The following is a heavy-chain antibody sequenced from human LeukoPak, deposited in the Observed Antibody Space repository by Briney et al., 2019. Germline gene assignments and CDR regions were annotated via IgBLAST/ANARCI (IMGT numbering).Heavy chain of an antibody. D-gene: IGHD4-17*01. V-gene: IGHV1-58*01. CDR1: GFTFTSSA. CDR3: ARHSTTVTTYYYYYYAMDV. CDR2: IVVGSGNT. Sequence: ASVKVSCKASGFTFTSSAVQWVRQARGQRLEWIGWIVVGSGNTNYAQKFQERVTITRDMSTSTAYMELSSLRSEDTAVYYCARHSTTVTTYYYYYYAMDVWGQGTTVTVSS. J-gene: IGHJ6*02.